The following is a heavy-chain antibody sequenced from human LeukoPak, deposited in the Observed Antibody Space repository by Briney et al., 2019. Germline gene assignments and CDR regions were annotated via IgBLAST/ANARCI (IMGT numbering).Heavy chain of an antibody. Sequence: PSETLSLTCAVHGGSLNGYYWNWIRQPPGKGLEWIGEIHDSGRTKYNPSLKSRVTISVDTSKNQFSLKLNSVTAGDWKITACARRLPVDFDILAGYYRFDYWGQGTLVTVSS. D-gene: IGHD3-9*01. CDR3: ARRLPVDFDILAGYYRFDY. CDR2: IHDSGRT. CDR1: GGSLNGYY. V-gene: IGHV4-34*01. J-gene: IGHJ4*02.